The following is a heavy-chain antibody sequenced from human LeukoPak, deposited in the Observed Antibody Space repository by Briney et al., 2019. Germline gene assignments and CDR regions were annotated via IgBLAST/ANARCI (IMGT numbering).Heavy chain of an antibody. J-gene: IGHJ4*02. CDR1: GYTFTSYG. V-gene: IGHV1-18*01. CDR3: ARADSIFGVVPGDY. Sequence: ASVKVSCTASGYTFTSYGISWVRQAPGQGLEWMGWISAYNGNTNYAQKLQGRVTMTTDTSTSTAYLELRSPRSDDTAVYYCARADSIFGVVPGDYWGQGTLVTVSS. D-gene: IGHD3-3*01. CDR2: ISAYNGNT.